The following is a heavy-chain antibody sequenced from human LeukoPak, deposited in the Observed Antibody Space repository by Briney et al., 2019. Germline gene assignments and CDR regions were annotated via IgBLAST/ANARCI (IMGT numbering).Heavy chain of an antibody. CDR2: IIPILGIA. J-gene: IGHJ4*02. Sequence: SVKVSCKASGGTFSSYAISWVRQAPGQGLEWMGRIIPILGIANYAQKFQGRVTITADKSTSTAYMELSSPRSEDTAVYYCARGYSGSYYVGFDYWGQGTLVTVSS. CDR1: GGTFSSYA. CDR3: ARGYSGSYYVGFDY. D-gene: IGHD1-26*01. V-gene: IGHV1-69*04.